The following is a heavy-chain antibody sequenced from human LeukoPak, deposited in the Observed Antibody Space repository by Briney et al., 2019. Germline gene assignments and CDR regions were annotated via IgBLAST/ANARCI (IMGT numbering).Heavy chain of an antibody. J-gene: IGHJ4*02. CDR1: GGTFSSYA. V-gene: IGHV1-69*13. CDR3: ARDLDRYGSGSYYKRGLSDY. D-gene: IGHD3-10*01. CDR2: IIPIFGTA. Sequence: ASVKVSCKASGGTFSSYAISWVRQAPGQGLEWMGGIIPIFGTANYAQKFQGRVTITADESTSTAYMELSSLRSEDTAAYYCARDLDRYGSGSYYKRGLSDYWGQGTLVTVSS.